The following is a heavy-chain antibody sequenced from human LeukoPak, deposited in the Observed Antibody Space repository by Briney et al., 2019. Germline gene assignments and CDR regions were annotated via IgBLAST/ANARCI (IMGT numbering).Heavy chain of an antibody. CDR2: IYSGGST. D-gene: IGHD6-19*01. CDR1: GFTVSSNY. Sequence: PGGSLRLSCAASGFTVSSNYMSWVRQAPGKGLEWVSVIYSGGSTYYADSVKGRFTISRDNSKNTLYLQMNSLRAEDTAVYYCARSRGLAVAGTKAFDIWGQGTMVTVSS. V-gene: IGHV3-53*01. CDR3: ARSRGLAVAGTKAFDI. J-gene: IGHJ3*02.